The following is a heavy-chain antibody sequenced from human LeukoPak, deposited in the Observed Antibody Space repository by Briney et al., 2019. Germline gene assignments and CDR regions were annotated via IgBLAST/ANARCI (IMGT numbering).Heavy chain of an antibody. D-gene: IGHD3-22*01. CDR2: IYPGDSET. V-gene: IGHV5-51*01. CDR3: ARQAYGSHFDAFDI. Sequence: GESLKISCKGSGYSFSIYWIGWVRQMPGKGLEWMGIIYPGDSETRYSPSFQGQVTISADKSIRTAYLQWSSLKASDTAMYYCARQAYGSHFDAFDIWGQGTMVTVSS. CDR1: GYSFSIYW. J-gene: IGHJ3*02.